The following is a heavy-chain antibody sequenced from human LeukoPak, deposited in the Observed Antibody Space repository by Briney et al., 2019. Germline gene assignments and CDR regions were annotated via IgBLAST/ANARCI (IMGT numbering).Heavy chain of an antibody. CDR3: AKEGLDAAGAEYSQH. CDR2: IRYDGSNK. J-gene: IGHJ1*01. CDR1: GFTFSSYG. Sequence: GGSLRLSCAASGFTFSSYGMHWVRQAPGKGLEWVAFIRYDGSNKYYADSVKGRFTISRDNSKNTLYLQMNSLRAEDTAVYYCAKEGLDAAGAEYSQHWGQGTLVTVSS. V-gene: IGHV3-30*02. D-gene: IGHD3/OR15-3a*01.